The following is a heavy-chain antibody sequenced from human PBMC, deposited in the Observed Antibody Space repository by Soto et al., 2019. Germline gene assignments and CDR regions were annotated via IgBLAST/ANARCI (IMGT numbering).Heavy chain of an antibody. CDR3: ARERGGMYYDILSTDLALDY. J-gene: IGHJ4*02. CDR1: GYTFTSYA. V-gene: IGHV1-3*01. CDR2: INAGNGNT. Sequence: GASVKVSCKASGYTFTSYAMHWVRQAPGQRLEWMGWINAGNGNTKYSQKFQGRVTITRDTSASTAYMELSSLRSEDTAVYYCARERGGMYYDILSTDLALDYWGQGTLVTVSS. D-gene: IGHD3-9*01.